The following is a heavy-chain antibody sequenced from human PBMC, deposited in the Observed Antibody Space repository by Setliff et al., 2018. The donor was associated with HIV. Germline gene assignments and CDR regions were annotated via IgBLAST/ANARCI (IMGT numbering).Heavy chain of an antibody. D-gene: IGHD1-26*01. V-gene: IGHV4-59*08. CDR2: IYYSGST. J-gene: IGHJ1*01. Sequence: SETLSLTCTVSNGSISGYYWSWIRQPPGKGLEWIGYIYYSGSTNYSPSLKSRVTISVDTSKNLFSLNLTPVTAADTAVYYCARHHSGSYLTYFQHWGRGTLVTVSS. CDR1: NGSISGYY. CDR3: ARHHSGSYLTYFQH.